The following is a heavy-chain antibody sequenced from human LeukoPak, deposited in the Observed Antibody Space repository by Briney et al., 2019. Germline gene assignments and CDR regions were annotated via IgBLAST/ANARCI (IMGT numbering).Heavy chain of an antibody. CDR3: ARWEWLAHPYGMDV. Sequence: PGGSLRLSCAASGFTFSDFSMNWVRQAPGKGLEDISYITTDSKTIWYADSVKGRFTISRDNAKNSLYLQMNSLRAEDTAVYYCARWEWLAHPYGMDVWGQGTTVTVSS. J-gene: IGHJ6*02. D-gene: IGHD6-19*01. CDR2: ITTDSKTI. CDR1: GFTFSDFS. V-gene: IGHV3-48*04.